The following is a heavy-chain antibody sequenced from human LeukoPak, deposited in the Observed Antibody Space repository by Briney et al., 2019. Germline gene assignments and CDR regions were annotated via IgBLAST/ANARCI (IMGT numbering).Heavy chain of an antibody. Sequence: SETLSLTCTVSGGSISSMTYYWGWICQPPGKGLEWIGNVYHSGSTYYNPSLESRVTISIDTSRNQFSLKLSSVTAADTAVYYCARRGVGVIVSNDAFAIWGRGTMVTVSS. CDR1: GGSISSMTYY. V-gene: IGHV4-39*01. J-gene: IGHJ3*02. D-gene: IGHD2-21*01. CDR3: ARRGVGVIVSNDAFAI. CDR2: VYHSGST.